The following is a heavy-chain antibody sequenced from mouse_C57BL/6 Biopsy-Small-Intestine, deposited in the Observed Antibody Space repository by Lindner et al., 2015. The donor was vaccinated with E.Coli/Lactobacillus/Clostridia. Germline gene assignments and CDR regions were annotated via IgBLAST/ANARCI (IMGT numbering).Heavy chain of an antibody. Sequence: VQLQESGPGLVKPSQTVFLTCTVTGISITTGNYRWSWIRQFPGNKLEWIGYIYYSGTITYNPSLTSRITITRDTPKNQFFLEMNSLTAEDTATYYCARFYDGYAMDYWGQGTSVTVSS. D-gene: IGHD2-3*01. V-gene: IGHV3-5*01. CDR2: IYYSGTI. J-gene: IGHJ4*01. CDR1: GISITTGNYR. CDR3: ARFYDGYAMDY.